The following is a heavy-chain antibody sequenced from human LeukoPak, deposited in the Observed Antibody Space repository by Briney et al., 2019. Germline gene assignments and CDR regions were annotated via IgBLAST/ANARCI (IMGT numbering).Heavy chain of an antibody. J-gene: IGHJ4*02. Sequence: GGSLRLSCAASGFTFSTYGMHWVRQAPGKGLEWVAVISYDGSNKHYSDSVKGRFTISRDNAKNSLYLQMNSLRAEDTAFYYCAKGQAVFCSSTGCYPFFGYWGQGTLVSVSS. CDR1: GFTFSTYG. D-gene: IGHD2-2*01. V-gene: IGHV3-33*03. CDR3: AKGQAVFCSSTGCYPFFGY. CDR2: ISYDGSNK.